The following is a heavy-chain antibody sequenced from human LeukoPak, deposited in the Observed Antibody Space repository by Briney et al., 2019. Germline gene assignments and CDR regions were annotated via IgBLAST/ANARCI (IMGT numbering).Heavy chain of an antibody. J-gene: IGHJ4*02. Sequence: GASVKVSCKASGYTFTGYYMHWVRQAPGQGLEWMGRINPNSGGTNYAQKFQGRVTMTRDTSISTAYMELSSLRSEDTAVYYCARGGIAAAGVIDYWGQGTLVTVSS. D-gene: IGHD6-13*01. CDR2: INPNSGGT. CDR3: ARGGIAAAGVIDY. CDR1: GYTFTGYY. V-gene: IGHV1-2*06.